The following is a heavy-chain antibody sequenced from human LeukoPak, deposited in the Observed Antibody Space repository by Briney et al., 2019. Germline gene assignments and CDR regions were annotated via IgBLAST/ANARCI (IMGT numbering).Heavy chain of an antibody. J-gene: IGHJ4*02. CDR1: GYTFTGYY. V-gene: IGHV1-2*02. D-gene: IGHD3-3*01. CDR2: INPNSGGT. CDR3: ARPRYDFWSGYSSWDY. Sequence: ASVKVSCKASGYTFTGYYMHWVRRAPGQRLEWMGGINPNSGGTNYAQKFQGRVTMTRDTSISTAYMELSRLRSDDTAVYYCARPRYDFWSGYSSWDYWGQGTLVTVSS.